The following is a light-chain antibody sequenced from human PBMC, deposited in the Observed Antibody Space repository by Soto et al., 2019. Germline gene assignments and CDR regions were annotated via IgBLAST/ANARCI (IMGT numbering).Light chain of an antibody. CDR3: QHYGSSPWT. Sequence: EIVLTQSPCTLSFSPGYRATLYCRASQSVSSSNLAWYQQKRGQSPRLLIYGASSRATGIPDRFSGSGSGPDFTLTISRLEPEDFAVYFCQHYGSSPWTFGQGTKVDIK. J-gene: IGKJ1*01. CDR2: GAS. CDR1: QSVSSSN. V-gene: IGKV3-20*01.